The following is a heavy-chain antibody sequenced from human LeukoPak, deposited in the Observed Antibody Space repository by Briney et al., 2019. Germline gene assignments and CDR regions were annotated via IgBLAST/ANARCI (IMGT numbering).Heavy chain of an antibody. CDR3: AREKERSGYYYYYYMDV. Sequence: PSETLSLTCTVSGGSISSSSYYWGWIRRPPGKGLEWIGSIYYSGSTYYNPSLKSRVTISVDTSKNQFSLKLSSVTAADTAVYYCAREKERSGYYYYYYMDVWGKGTTVTVSS. V-gene: IGHV4-39*07. CDR1: GGSISSSSYY. J-gene: IGHJ6*03. D-gene: IGHD3-3*01. CDR2: IYYSGST.